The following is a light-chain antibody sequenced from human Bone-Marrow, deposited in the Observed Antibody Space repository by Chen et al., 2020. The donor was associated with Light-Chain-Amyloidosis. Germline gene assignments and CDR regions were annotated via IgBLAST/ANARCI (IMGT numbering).Light chain of an antibody. V-gene: IGLV2-14*01. Sequence: QSALTPPASVSWSPGQSITISCTGTSGDVGTYNYFSWYQQHPGKAPKVMIYAVSNRPSGVSNRFSGSKSGNTASLTISGLQAEDEADYYCSSFTSSSSYVFGPGTKVTVL. CDR3: SSFTSSSSYV. CDR2: AVS. J-gene: IGLJ1*01. CDR1: SGDVGTYNY.